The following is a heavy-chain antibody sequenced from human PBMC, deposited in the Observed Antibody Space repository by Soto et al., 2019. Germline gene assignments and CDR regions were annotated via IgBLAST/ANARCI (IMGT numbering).Heavy chain of an antibody. Sequence: GGSLRLSCGASGFTFKSYGMHWVRQAPGKGLEWVAVIWYDGSNEYYSDSVKGRFTISRDNSKNTLYLQMNSLRTEDTAVYYCARDPRITIFGVVIDYWGQGALVTVSS. V-gene: IGHV3-33*01. CDR2: IWYDGSNE. D-gene: IGHD3-3*01. CDR3: ARDPRITIFGVVIDY. J-gene: IGHJ4*02. CDR1: GFTFKSYG.